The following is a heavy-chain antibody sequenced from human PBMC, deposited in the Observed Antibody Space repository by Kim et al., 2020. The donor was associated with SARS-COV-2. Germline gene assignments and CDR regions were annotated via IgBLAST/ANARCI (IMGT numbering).Heavy chain of an antibody. J-gene: IGHJ4*02. CDR3: VRGGYSNFDF. V-gene: IGHV3-7*01. CDR2: TKYDRSVR. D-gene: IGHD2-21*01. CDR1: GFNFNSHW. Sequence: GGSLRLSCAASGFNFNSHWMSWVRQAPGKGLEWVANTKYDRSVRNYVASMKGRFTISRDNAKNVLYLQMNSLRVDDTAVYYCVRGGYSNFDFWGQGTLVTVSS.